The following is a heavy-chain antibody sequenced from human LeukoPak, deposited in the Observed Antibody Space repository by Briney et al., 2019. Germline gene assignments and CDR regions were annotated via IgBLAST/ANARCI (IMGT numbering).Heavy chain of an antibody. Sequence: ASVKVSCKASGCTFTSYGISWVRQAPGQGLEWMGWISAYNGNTNYAQKLQGRVTMTTDTSTSTAYMELRSLRSDDTAVYYCARVESVVGFGELSISPLGYWGQGTLVTVSS. CDR1: GCTFTSYG. V-gene: IGHV1-18*01. CDR3: ARVESVVGFGELSISPLGY. CDR2: ISAYNGNT. J-gene: IGHJ4*02. D-gene: IGHD3-10*01.